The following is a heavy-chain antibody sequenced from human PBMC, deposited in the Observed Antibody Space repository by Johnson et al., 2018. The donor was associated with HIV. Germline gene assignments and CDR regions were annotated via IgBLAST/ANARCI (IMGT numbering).Heavy chain of an antibody. V-gene: IGHV3-7*01. Sequence: VQLVESGGGVVRPGGSLRLSCAASGFTFDDYGMNWVRQAPGKGLEWVANIKQDGSDKYYVDSVKGRLPISRDNSKNTLYLQMTSLGAEDTAVYYCAKDLFTEREDDVFDVWGQGTMVTVSS. CDR3: AKDLFTEREDDVFDV. CDR2: IKQDGSDK. J-gene: IGHJ3*01. CDR1: GFTFDDYG. D-gene: IGHD1-26*01.